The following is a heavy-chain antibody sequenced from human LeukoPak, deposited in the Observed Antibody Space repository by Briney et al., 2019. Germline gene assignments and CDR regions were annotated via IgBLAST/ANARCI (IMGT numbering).Heavy chain of an antibody. Sequence: GGSLRLSCAASGFTFSSYGMSWVRQAPGKGLEWVSAISGSGGSTYYADSVKGRFTISRDNSKNTLYLQMNSLRAEDTAVYYCAKGGGLAIQLWPFFDYWGQGTLVTVSS. CDR2: ISGSGGST. CDR1: GFTFSSYG. J-gene: IGHJ4*02. V-gene: IGHV3-23*01. CDR3: AKGGGLAIQLWPFFDY. D-gene: IGHD5-18*01.